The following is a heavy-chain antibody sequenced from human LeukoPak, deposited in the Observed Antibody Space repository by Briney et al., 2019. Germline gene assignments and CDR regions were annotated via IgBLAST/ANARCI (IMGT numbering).Heavy chain of an antibody. CDR2: IIPIFGTA. V-gene: IGHV1-69*05. D-gene: IGHD6-13*01. J-gene: IGHJ4*02. CDR3: AREGNRIAAAGKAFDY. CDR1: GGTFSSYA. Sequence: GASVKVSCKASGGTFSSYAISWVRQAPGQGLEWMGGIIPIFGTANYAQKFQGRVTITTDESTSTAYMELSSLRSEDTAVYYCAREGNRIAAAGKAFDYWGQGTLVTVSS.